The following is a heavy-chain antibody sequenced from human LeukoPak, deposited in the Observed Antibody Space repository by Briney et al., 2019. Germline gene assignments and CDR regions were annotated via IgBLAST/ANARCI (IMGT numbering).Heavy chain of an antibody. D-gene: IGHD3-22*01. CDR2: ISAYNGNT. CDR3: ARNGDYYDSSGYYLDAFDI. Sequence: ASVKVSCKASGYTFTSYGISWVRQAPGQGLEWMGWISAYNGNTNYAQKLQGGVTMTTDTSTSTAYMELRSLRSDDTAVYYCARNGDYYDSSGYYLDAFDIWGQGTMVTVSS. CDR1: GYTFTSYG. J-gene: IGHJ3*02. V-gene: IGHV1-18*01.